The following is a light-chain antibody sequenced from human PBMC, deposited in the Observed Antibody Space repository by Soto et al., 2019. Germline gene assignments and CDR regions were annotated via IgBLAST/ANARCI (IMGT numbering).Light chain of an antibody. CDR3: QQYGSSLSIT. Sequence: EIVLTQSPGTLSLSPGERATLSCRASQSVSSYYLAWYQQKPGQAPRLLIYGASSRATGIPDRFSGSGSGTDFTLTIRRLEPEDSAVYYCQQYGSSLSITFGQGTRLEIK. CDR2: GAS. V-gene: IGKV3-20*01. J-gene: IGKJ5*01. CDR1: QSVSSYY.